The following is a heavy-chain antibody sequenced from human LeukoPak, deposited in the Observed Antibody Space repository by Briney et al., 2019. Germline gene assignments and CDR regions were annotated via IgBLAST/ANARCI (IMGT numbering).Heavy chain of an antibody. J-gene: IGHJ4*02. D-gene: IGHD6-19*01. CDR3: ARHRDSSGWYDFDY. CDR1: GGSINSSNYY. Sequence: SETLSLTCTVSGGSINSSNYYWGWIRQPQGKGLEWIVSIYYSGSTYYNPSLKSRVSISVDTSKDQFSLKLSSVTAADTAVYYCARHRDSSGWYDFDYWGQGTLVTVSS. CDR2: IYYSGST. V-gene: IGHV4-39*01.